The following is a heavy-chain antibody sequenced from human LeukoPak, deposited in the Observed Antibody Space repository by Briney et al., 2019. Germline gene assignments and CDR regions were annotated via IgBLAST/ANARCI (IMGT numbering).Heavy chain of an antibody. CDR1: GFTFRGYV. V-gene: IGHV3-23*01. Sequence: GGSLRLSCAASGFTFRGYVMSWVRHAPGKGLEWVSGISGSGGVSYYADSVKGRFSISRDNSKNTLYLQMNSLRVEDTATYYCAKDRALSLRYYFDYWGQGALVTVSS. D-gene: IGHD2-15*01. J-gene: IGHJ4*02. CDR3: AKDRALSLRYYFDY. CDR2: ISGSGGVS.